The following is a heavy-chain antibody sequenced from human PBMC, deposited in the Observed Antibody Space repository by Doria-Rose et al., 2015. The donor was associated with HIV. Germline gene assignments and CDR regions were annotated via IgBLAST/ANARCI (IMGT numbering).Heavy chain of an antibody. CDR3: ASGVTLDY. CDR2: ISSTSAYI. D-gene: IGHD3-10*01. J-gene: IGHJ4*02. Sequence: VQLVQSGGGLVRPGGSLRLSCATSGFTFSSHRINWVRQAPGKGLEWVSSISSTSAYINYADSVTCRFTISSDDARNSLYLQLDSLRAEDSAIYYCASGVTLDYWRQGTLVTVSS. CDR1: GFTFSSHR. V-gene: IGHV3-21*01.